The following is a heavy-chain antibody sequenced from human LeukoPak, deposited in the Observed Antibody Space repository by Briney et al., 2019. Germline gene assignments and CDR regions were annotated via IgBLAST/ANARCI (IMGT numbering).Heavy chain of an antibody. D-gene: IGHD3-22*01. V-gene: IGHV4-59*01. CDR3: ARGVGSGYTDY. Sequence: SETLSLTCTVSGGSISSYYWSWIRQPPGKGLERIGYFYYSGSTNYNPSLKSRVTISVDTSKNQFSLKLISVTAADTAVYYCARGVGSGYTDYWGQGALVTVSS. CDR1: GGSISSYY. CDR2: FYYSGST. J-gene: IGHJ4*02.